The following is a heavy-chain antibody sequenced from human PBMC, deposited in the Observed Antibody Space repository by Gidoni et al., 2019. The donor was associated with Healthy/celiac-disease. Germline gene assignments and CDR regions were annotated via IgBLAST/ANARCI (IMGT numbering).Heavy chain of an antibody. J-gene: IGHJ4*02. CDR3: ARDLRYYDSSGYYRALDY. Sequence: QVQLVQSGAEVKKPGASVKVSCKASGYTFTGYYMHWVRQAPGQGLEWMGWINPNSGGTNYAQKFQGRVTMTRDTSISTAYMELSRLRSDDTAVYYCARDLRYYDSSGYYRALDYWGQGTLVTVSS. V-gene: IGHV1-2*02. CDR2: INPNSGGT. D-gene: IGHD3-22*01. CDR1: GYTFTGYY.